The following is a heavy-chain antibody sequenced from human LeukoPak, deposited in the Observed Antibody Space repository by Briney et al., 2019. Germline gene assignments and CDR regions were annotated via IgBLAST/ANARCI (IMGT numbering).Heavy chain of an antibody. CDR3: ARLTDDCFDY. V-gene: IGHV5-51*01. CDR2: IYPNDSDT. CDR1: GYTFTDYW. Sequence: GESLKISCETSGYTFTDYWIGWVRQKPGKVLEWMGVIYPNDSDTRYSPSFQGQVTISADKSISTAYLQWNRLNASDTAMYYCARLTDDCFDYWGQGTLVTVSS. J-gene: IGHJ4*02.